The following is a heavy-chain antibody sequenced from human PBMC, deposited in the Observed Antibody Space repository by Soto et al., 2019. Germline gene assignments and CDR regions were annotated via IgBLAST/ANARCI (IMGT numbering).Heavy chain of an antibody. V-gene: IGHV4-59*08. CDR1: GGSISSYY. Sequence: QVQLQESGPGLVKPSETLSLTCTLSGGSISSYYWSWLRQPPGKGLEWIGYIYYSGSTNYNPSLKSRVTISVDTSKNRFSLKLSSVTAADTAVYYCARRYGSSFDYWGQGTLVTVSS. J-gene: IGHJ4*02. D-gene: IGHD5-12*01. CDR3: ARRYGSSFDY. CDR2: IYYSGST.